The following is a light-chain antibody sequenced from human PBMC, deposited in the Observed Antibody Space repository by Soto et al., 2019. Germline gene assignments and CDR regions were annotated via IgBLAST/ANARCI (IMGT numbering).Light chain of an antibody. CDR1: QSFLFTSNNKNY. CDR3: QQYYTTPLT. J-gene: IGKJ4*01. Sequence: EIVMTQSPDSLALSLGEVATIKCKSSQSFLFTSNNKNYLGWFQKKKRKPPKXLLSWASTRESGVPERLSGSGSGTDLTITISSMQAEDVAVYYCQQYYTTPLTFGEGTKVDIK. CDR2: WAS. V-gene: IGKV4-1*01.